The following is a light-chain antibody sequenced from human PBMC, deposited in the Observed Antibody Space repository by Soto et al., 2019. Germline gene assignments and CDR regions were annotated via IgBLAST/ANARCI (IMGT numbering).Light chain of an antibody. CDR3: VQQSTWPWT. Sequence: IVLTQSPATLSLSPGARATLSCRAGQSVSNYLAWYQQNPGQAPRLLIYDTFNRATGIPARFSGSGSGTDFTLTISTLEPEDLAVYFCVQQSTWPWTSGQGTTVEIK. CDR2: DTF. V-gene: IGKV3-11*01. CDR1: QSVSNY. J-gene: IGKJ1*01.